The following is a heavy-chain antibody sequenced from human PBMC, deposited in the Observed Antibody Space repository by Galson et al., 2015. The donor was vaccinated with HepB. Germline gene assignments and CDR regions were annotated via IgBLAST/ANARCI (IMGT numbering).Heavy chain of an antibody. Sequence: SLRLSCAVSGFNFSPYSMNWVRQAPGKGLEWVSFISGDSNYIYYADSVKGRFTVSRDNAKRSLYLHMNNLWAEDTAVYYCAKPGAGGPAAFHFYYLDVWGNGTTVTVSS. CDR2: ISGDSNYI. CDR3: AKPGAGGPAAFHFYYLDV. D-gene: IGHD2-2*01. J-gene: IGHJ6*03. CDR1: GFNFSPYS. V-gene: IGHV3-21*01.